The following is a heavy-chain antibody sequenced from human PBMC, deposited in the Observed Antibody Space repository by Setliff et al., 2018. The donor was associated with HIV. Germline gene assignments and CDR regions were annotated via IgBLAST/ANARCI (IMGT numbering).Heavy chain of an antibody. Sequence: ASVKVSCKASGYTFTGYYMHWVRQAPGQGLEWMGWINPNSGDTNYAQKFQGRVTMTTDTSISTAYLQMNSLRADDTAVYYCVRGLWGTAPGMWNVWGQGTQVTVSS. CDR1: GYTFTGYY. CDR2: INPNSGDT. J-gene: IGHJ4*02. D-gene: IGHD6-13*01. CDR3: VRGLWGTAPGMWNV. V-gene: IGHV1-2*02.